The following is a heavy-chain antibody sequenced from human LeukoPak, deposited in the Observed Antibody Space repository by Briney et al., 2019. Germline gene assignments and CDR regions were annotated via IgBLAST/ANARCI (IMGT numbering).Heavy chain of an antibody. V-gene: IGHV1-2*02. CDR1: GYTFTDYY. D-gene: IGHD4-17*01. J-gene: IGHJ6*03. CDR2: INPNSGGT. Sequence: ASVKVSCKASGYTFTDYYIHWVRQAPGQGLEWMGWINPNSGGTNYAQKFQGRVTMTRDTSISTAYMELSRLRSDDTAVYYCARMLAYGDYKSQNYYYYYYMDVWGKGTTVTVSS. CDR3: ARMLAYGDYKSQNYYYYYYMDV.